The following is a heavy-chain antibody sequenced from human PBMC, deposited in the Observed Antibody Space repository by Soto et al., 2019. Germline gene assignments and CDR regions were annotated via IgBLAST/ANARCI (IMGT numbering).Heavy chain of an antibody. CDR3: ARAACTYSTISACPI. Sequence: EVQLVESGGGLVKHGGSLRLSCVASGFTFSTYTMSWVRQAPGKGLEWLSSIGTSTSYIYYANSVKGRFTISRDNAKNSVFLPMDSLRAADTAMYSWARAACTYSTISACPIWGPGTLVTVSS. D-gene: IGHD3-3*02. J-gene: IGHJ4*02. V-gene: IGHV3-21*02. CDR1: GFTFSTYT. CDR2: IGTSTSYI.